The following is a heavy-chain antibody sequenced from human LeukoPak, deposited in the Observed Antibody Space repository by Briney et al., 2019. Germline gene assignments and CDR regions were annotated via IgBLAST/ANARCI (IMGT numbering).Heavy chain of an antibody. V-gene: IGHV3-23*01. CDR1: GFTFSSYA. D-gene: IGHD3-22*01. CDR3: AKAQGYYYDSSGYLLGY. J-gene: IGHJ4*02. CDR2: ISGSGGST. Sequence: GGSLRLSCAASGFTFSSYAMSWVRQAPGKGLEWVSAISGSGGSTYYADSVKGRSTISRDNSKNTLYLQMNSLRAEDTAVYYCAKAQGYYYDSSGYLLGYWGQGTLVTVSS.